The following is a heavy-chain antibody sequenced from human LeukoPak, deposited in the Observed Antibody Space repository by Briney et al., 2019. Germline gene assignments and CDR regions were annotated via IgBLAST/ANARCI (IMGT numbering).Heavy chain of an antibody. J-gene: IGHJ6*02. CDR3: ARGAAGTTPAYYYFGLDV. D-gene: IGHD1-7*01. CDR2: IYPGDSDT. V-gene: IGHV5-51*01. Sequence: PGESLKISCKGSGYSFTIYWSVWLGQMPGKGLEWMGIIYPGDSDTRYSPSFEGQVTISAGTCINTAHLQWSSLKASDTAMYYCARGAAGTTPAYYYFGLDVWGQGTTVRVSS. CDR1: GYSFTIYW.